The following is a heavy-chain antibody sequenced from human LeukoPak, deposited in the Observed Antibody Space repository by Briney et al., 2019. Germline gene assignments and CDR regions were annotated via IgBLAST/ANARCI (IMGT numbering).Heavy chain of an antibody. CDR2: ISGSGGST. D-gene: IGHD7-27*01. Sequence: GGSLRLSCAASGFTFSSYAMSWVRQAPRKGLEWVSAISGSGGSTYYADSVKGRFTISRDNSKNTLYLQMNSLRAEDTAVYYCAKIRRSSGASDYWGQGTLVTVSS. V-gene: IGHV3-23*01. J-gene: IGHJ4*02. CDR1: GFTFSSYA. CDR3: AKIRRSSGASDY.